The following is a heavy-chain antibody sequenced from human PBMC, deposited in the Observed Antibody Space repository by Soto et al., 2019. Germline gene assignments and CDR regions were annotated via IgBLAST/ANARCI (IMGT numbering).Heavy chain of an antibody. CDR2: IYYSGST. D-gene: IGHD3-22*01. CDR3: ARDSPHYYDSSGYYLDY. V-gene: IGHV4-30-4*01. CDR1: GGSISSGDYY. J-gene: IGHJ4*02. Sequence: SETLSLTCTVSGGSISSGDYYWSWIRQPPGKGLEWIGYIYYSGSTYYNPSLKSRVTISVDTSKNQFSPKLSSVTAAATAVYYCARDSPHYYDSSGYYLDYWGQGALVTVSS.